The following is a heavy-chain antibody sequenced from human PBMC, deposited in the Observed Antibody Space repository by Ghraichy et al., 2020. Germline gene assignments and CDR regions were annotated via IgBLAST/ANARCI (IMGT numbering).Heavy chain of an antibody. D-gene: IGHD2-15*01. Sequence: GGSLRLSCAASGFTFSSYGMHWVRQAPGKGLEWVAVIWYDGSNKYYADSVKGRFTISRDNSKNTLYLQMNSLRAEDTAVYYCARDFLGPIYCSGGSCYDHGGGMDVWGQGTTVTVSS. CDR1: GFTFSSYG. CDR2: IWYDGSNK. J-gene: IGHJ6*02. V-gene: IGHV3-33*01. CDR3: ARDFLGPIYCSGGSCYDHGGGMDV.